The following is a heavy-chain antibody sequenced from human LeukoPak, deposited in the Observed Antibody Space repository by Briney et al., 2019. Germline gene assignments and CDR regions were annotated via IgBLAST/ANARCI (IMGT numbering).Heavy chain of an antibody. V-gene: IGHV1-18*04. D-gene: IGHD6-13*01. J-gene: IGHJ5*02. CDR3: ARDIAAELGNWFDP. Sequence: ASVKVSCKASGYTFTSYGISWVRQAPGQGLEWMGWISAYNGNTNYAQKLQGRVTMTTDTSPSTAYMELRSLRSDDTAVYYCARDIAAELGNWFDPWGQGTLVTVSS. CDR2: ISAYNGNT. CDR1: GYTFTSYG.